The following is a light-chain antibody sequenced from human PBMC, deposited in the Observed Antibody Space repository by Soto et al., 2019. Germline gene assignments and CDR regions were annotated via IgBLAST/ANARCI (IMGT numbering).Light chain of an antibody. Sequence: DIQMTQSPSTLSASVGDRVTITCRASQSISSWLAWYQQKPGKAPKLLIYKASSLESGVPSRFSGSGSGTEFTLTISRLQPDDFAPYYCQQYNSYSGTFGQGTKVEIK. CDR2: KAS. V-gene: IGKV1-5*03. J-gene: IGKJ1*01. CDR3: QQYNSYSGT. CDR1: QSISSW.